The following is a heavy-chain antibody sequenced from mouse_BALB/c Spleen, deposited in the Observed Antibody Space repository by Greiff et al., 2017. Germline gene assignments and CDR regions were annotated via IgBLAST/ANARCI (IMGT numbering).Heavy chain of an antibody. J-gene: IGHJ3*01. V-gene: IGHV5-6-4*01. Sequence: EVKLMESGGGLVKPGGSLKLSCAASGFTFSSYTMSWVRQTPEKRLEWVATISSGGSYTYYPDSVKGRFTISRDNAKNTLYLQMSSLKSEDTAMYYCTRDGYYDAWFAYWGQGTLVTVSA. CDR2: ISSGGSYT. CDR3: TRDGYYDAWFAY. D-gene: IGHD2-3*01. CDR1: GFTFSSYT.